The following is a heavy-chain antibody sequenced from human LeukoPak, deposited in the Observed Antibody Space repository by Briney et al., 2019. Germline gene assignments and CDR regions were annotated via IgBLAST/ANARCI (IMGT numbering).Heavy chain of an antibody. CDR2: ISYDGSNK. J-gene: IGHJ4*02. CDR3: ARDDTAMGPCDY. D-gene: IGHD5-18*01. CDR1: GFTFSSYA. Sequence: GGSLRLSCAVSGFTFSSYAMHWVRQAPGKGLEWVAVISYDGSNKYYADSVKGRFTISRDNSKNTLYLQMNSLRAEHTAVYYCARDDTAMGPCDYWGQGTLVTVSS. V-gene: IGHV3-30-3*01.